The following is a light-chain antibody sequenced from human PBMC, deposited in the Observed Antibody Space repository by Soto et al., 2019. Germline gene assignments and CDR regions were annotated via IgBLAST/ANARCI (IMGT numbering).Light chain of an antibody. CDR1: QSVSSY. CDR2: DAS. CDR3: QQRSSWNT. Sequence: EIVLTQSPATLSLSPGERATLSCRASQSVSSYLAWYQRKPGQAPRLLIYDASNRATGIPARFSGSGSGTDFTLTIGSLEPEDFGVYDCQQRSSWNTFGKGTRLEIK. V-gene: IGKV3-11*01. J-gene: IGKJ5*01.